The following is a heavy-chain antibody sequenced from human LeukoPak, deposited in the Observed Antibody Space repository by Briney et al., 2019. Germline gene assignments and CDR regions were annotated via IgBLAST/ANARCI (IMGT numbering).Heavy chain of an antibody. D-gene: IGHD2-15*01. CDR1: GFTFSSYG. CDR3: AKDEGYCSGGSCYLGSFDI. J-gene: IGHJ3*02. Sequence: GGSLRFSGAASGFTFSSYGMSWIRQAPGKGLEWVSAISGSGADIYYADSVKGRFTISRDNSKNTLYLQMDRLRAEDTAVYYCAKDEGYCSGGSCYLGSFDIWGQGTMVTVSS. V-gene: IGHV3-23*01. CDR2: ISGSGADI.